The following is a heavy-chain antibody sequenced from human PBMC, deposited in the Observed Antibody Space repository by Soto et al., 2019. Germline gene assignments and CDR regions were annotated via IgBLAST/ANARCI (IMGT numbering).Heavy chain of an antibody. D-gene: IGHD2-8*01. CDR1: GFTFSNFG. J-gene: IGHJ6*02. Sequence: GGSLRLSCAATGFTFSNFGMHWVRQAPGKGLEWVAVMSYDGGNKYYADSVKGRFTISRDSSKNTLYLQIYSLRAEDAAVYYCAKEQRRLVYLYYGMDVWGQGTTVTVSS. CDR2: MSYDGGNK. CDR3: AKEQRRLVYLYYGMDV. V-gene: IGHV3-30*18.